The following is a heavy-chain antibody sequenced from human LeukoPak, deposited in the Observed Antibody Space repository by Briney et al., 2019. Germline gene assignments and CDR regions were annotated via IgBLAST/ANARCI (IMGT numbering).Heavy chain of an antibody. CDR1: GSTFSDYW. CDR2: IKTDGSER. V-gene: IGHV3-7*01. Sequence: PGGSLRLSCAASGSTFSDYWMTWVRQAPGKGLEWLANIKTDGSERYYVDSVKGRFTISRDNANNSLYLQMNSLRVGDTAVYFCASYLYWWSDLGFWGQGTLVTVSS. CDR3: ASYLYWWSDLGF. J-gene: IGHJ4*02. D-gene: IGHD2-8*02.